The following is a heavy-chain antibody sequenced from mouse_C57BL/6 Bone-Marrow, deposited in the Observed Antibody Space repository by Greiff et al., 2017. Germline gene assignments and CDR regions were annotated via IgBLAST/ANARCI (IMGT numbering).Heavy chain of an antibody. J-gene: IGHJ3*01. D-gene: IGHD1-1*02. CDR3: ARLSYYGGFAY. CDR1: GYAFTNYL. Sequence: VQLQQSGAELVRPGTSVKVSCKASGYAFTNYLIEWVKQRPGQGLEWIGVSNPGSGGTNYNEKFKGKATLTADKSSSTAYMQLSSLTSEDAAVYVCARLSYYGGFAYWGQGTLVTVSA. V-gene: IGHV1-54*01. CDR2: SNPGSGGT.